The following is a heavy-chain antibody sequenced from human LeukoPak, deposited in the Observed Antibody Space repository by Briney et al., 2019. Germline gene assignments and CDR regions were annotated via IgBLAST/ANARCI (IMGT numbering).Heavy chain of an antibody. Sequence: SVKVSCKASGGTFSSYAISWVRQAPGQGLEWMGGIIPIFGTADYAQKFQGRGTITADESTTTAYMELSSLRSEDTAVYYCARVTLYDFWSGSYNWFDPWGQGTLVTVSS. CDR3: ARVTLYDFWSGSYNWFDP. D-gene: IGHD3-3*01. V-gene: IGHV1-69*13. CDR2: IIPIFGTA. CDR1: GGTFSSYA. J-gene: IGHJ5*02.